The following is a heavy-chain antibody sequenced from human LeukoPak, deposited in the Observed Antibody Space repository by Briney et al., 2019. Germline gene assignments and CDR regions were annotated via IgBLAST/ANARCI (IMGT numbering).Heavy chain of an antibody. CDR3: TTGGSVIVAGTRAFDI. CDR2: IKSEIDGGTT. J-gene: IGHJ3*02. D-gene: IGHD5-12*01. CDR1: YFTFTNTW. V-gene: IGHV3-15*07. Sequence: GGSLRHSCAASYFTFTNTWMNWVRQAPGKGLEWVGRIKSEIDGGTTDYAAPVQGRFTISRDDSQATLYLQMNSLKTEDAAVYYCTTGGSVIVAGTRAFDIWGQGTMVTVSS.